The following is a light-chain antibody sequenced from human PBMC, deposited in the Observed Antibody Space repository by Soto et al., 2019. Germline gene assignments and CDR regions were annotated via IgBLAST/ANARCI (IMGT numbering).Light chain of an antibody. V-gene: IGLV2-11*01. J-gene: IGLJ3*02. CDR2: DVS. CDR1: SSDVGGYNY. Sequence: QSALTQPRSVSGSPGQSVTISCTGTSSDVGGYNYVSWYQQHPGKAPKLMISDVSKRPSGVPDRFSGPKSGNTASLTISGLQAEDEADYYCCSSAGTYTSVFGGGTKVTVL. CDR3: CSSAGTYTSV.